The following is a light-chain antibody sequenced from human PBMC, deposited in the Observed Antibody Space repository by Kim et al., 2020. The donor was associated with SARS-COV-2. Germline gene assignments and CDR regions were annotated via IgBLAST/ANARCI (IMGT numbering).Light chain of an antibody. CDR2: AAS. V-gene: IGKV1-39*01. CDR3: QHSYGTPIT. Sequence: ASVGDRVTITCRASQSISRNLHWYQQKPGTAPKLLIYAASSLHSGVPSRFSGSGSGTEFTLTISSLQPEDFATYYCQHSYGTPITFGQGTRLEIK. J-gene: IGKJ5*01. CDR1: QSISRN.